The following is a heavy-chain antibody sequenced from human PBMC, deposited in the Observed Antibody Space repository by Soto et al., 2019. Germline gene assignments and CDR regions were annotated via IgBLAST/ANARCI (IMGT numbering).Heavy chain of an antibody. CDR2: ISAYNGNT. D-gene: IGHD3-22*01. J-gene: IGHJ4*02. Sequence: ASVKVSCKASGYTFTSYGIIWVRQAPGQGLEWMGWISAYNGNTNYAQKLQGRVTMTGSTSTSTAYMELSSLTSDDTAVYYCARAVYDSSGYHFDYWGQGTLVTVSS. V-gene: IGHV1-18*01. CDR3: ARAVYDSSGYHFDY. CDR1: GYTFTSYG.